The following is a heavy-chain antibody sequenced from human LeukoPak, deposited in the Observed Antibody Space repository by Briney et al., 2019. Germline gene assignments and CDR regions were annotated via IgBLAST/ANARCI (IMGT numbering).Heavy chain of an antibody. CDR1: GYDFAAQW. Sequence: GESLKLSGESCGYDFAAQWIGRKHKMPGKGLEWIGIIYPLDSLTRYSPSFQGNVTISADPSINTAYLQWTSLKPSDTAIYYCARLAPDYADYWFDPWGQGTLVTVSS. D-gene: IGHD4-17*01. J-gene: IGHJ5*02. V-gene: IGHV5-51*07. CDR2: IYPLDSLT. CDR3: ARLAPDYADYWFDP.